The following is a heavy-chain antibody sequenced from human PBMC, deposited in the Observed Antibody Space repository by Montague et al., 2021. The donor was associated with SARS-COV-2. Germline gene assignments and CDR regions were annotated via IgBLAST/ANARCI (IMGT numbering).Heavy chain of an antibody. J-gene: IGHJ6*02. CDR3: ARVGRQQLVRLSGMDV. CDR2: IYYSGST. Sequence: SETLSLTYAVYGGSISSSSYYWGWIRQPPGKGLEWIGSIYYSGSTYYNPSLKSRVTISVDTSKNQFSLKLSSVTAADTAVYYCARVGRQQLVRLSGMDVWGQGTTVTVSS. CDR1: GGSISSSSYY. V-gene: IGHV4-39*07. D-gene: IGHD6-13*01.